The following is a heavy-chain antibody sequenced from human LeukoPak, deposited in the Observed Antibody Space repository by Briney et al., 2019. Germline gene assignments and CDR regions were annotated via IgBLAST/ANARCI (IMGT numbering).Heavy chain of an antibody. J-gene: IGHJ4*02. V-gene: IGHV5-51*01. CDR1: GYSFTSYW. CDR2: IYPGDSDT. D-gene: IGHD4-23*01. CDR3: ARYGGYGGNQKAHFDY. Sequence: GESLKISCKGSGYSFTSYWIGWVRQMPGKGLEWMGIIYPGDSDTRYSPSFQGQVTISADKSISTAYLQWSSLKASDTAMYYCARYGGYGGNQKAHFDYWGQGTLVTVSS.